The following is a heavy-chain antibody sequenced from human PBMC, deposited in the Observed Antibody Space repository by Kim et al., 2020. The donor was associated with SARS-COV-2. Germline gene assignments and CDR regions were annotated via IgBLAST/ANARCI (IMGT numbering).Heavy chain of an antibody. V-gene: IGHV3-11*03. CDR3: ARFARSPPY. CDR2: ISGSGTDT. D-gene: IGHD6-6*01. J-gene: IGHJ4*02. Sequence: GGSLRLSCAASGFTFGDYYMTWIRQTPGKGLEWLSYISGSGTDTSYADSVKGRFTISRDNANNLLYLQMDSLRADDTAVYYCARFARSPPYWGQGTLVT. CDR1: GFTFGDYY.